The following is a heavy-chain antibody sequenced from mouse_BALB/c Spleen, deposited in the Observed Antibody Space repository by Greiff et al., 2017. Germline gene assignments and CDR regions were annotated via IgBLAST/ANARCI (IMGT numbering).Heavy chain of an antibody. J-gene: IGHJ3*01. V-gene: IGHV1S137*01. CDR2: ISTYYGDA. D-gene: IGHD2-1*01. CDR1: GYTFTDYA. Sequence: QVQLQQSGAELVRPGVSVKISCKGSGYTFTDYAMHWVKQSHAKSLEWIGVISTYYGDASYNQKFKGKATMTVDKSSSTAYMELARLTSEDSAIYYCARYGNYEWFAYWGQGTLVTVSA. CDR3: ARYGNYEWFAY.